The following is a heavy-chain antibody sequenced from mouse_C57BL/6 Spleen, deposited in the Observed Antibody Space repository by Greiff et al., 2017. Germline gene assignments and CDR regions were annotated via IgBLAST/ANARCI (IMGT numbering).Heavy chain of an antibody. CDR3: ARDPGYLDD. Sequence: DVKLQESGPGLVKPSQSLSLTCSVTGYSITSGYYWNWIRQFPGNKLEWMGYISYDGSNNYNPSLKNRISITRDTSKNQFFLKLNSVTTEDTATYYCARDPGYLDDWGQGTTLTVSS. CDR1: GYSITSGYY. CDR2: ISYDGSN. J-gene: IGHJ2*01. D-gene: IGHD3-1*01. V-gene: IGHV3-6*01.